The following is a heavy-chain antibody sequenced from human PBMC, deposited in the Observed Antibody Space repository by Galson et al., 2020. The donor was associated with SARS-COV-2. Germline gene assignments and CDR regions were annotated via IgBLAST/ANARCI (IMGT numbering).Heavy chain of an antibody. CDR1: GFPFSSYV. J-gene: IGHJ4*02. D-gene: IGHD6-19*01. Sequence: GGSLRLSCAASGFPFSSYVLSWVRQAQGRGLEWVSGVSGSGGSTYYADSVRGRFTISRDSSRNTLYLQMNSLRADDTAVYYCAAGAVAGTGYWGQGTLVTVSS. V-gene: IGHV3-23*01. CDR2: VSGSGGST. CDR3: AAGAVAGTGY.